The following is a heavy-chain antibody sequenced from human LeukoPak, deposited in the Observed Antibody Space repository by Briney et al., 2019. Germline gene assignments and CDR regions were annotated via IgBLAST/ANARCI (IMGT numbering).Heavy chain of an antibody. V-gene: IGHV3-53*01. CDR3: ARSEYGSGSYLYGGAFDI. CDR2: IYSGGST. J-gene: IGHJ3*02. CDR1: GFTVSSNY. D-gene: IGHD3-10*01. Sequence: GGSLRLSCAASGFTVSSNYMSWVRQAPGKGLEWVSVIYSGGSTYYADSVKGRFTISRDNSKNTLYLQMNSLRAEDTAVYYCARSEYGSGSYLYGGAFDIWGQGTMVTVSS.